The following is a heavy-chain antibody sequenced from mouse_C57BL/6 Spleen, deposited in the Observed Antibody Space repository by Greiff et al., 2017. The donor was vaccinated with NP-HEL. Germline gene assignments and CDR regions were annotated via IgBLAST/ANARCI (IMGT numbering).Heavy chain of an antibody. D-gene: IGHD2-1*01. J-gene: IGHJ4*01. CDR2: ISSGSSTI. CDR1: GFTFSDYG. CDR3: ARNYYGNYDYAMDY. V-gene: IGHV5-17*01. Sequence: EVKLMESGGGLVKPGGSLKLSCAASGFTFSDYGMHWVRQAPEKGLEWVAYISSGSSTIYYADTVKGRFTISRDNAKYTLFLQMTSLRSEDTAMYYCARNYYGNYDYAMDYWGQGTSVTVSS.